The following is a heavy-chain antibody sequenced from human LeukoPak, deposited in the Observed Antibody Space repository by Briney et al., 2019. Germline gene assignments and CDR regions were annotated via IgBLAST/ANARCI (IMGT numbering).Heavy chain of an antibody. J-gene: IGHJ6*02. V-gene: IGHV4-59*01. D-gene: IGHD5-12*01. CDR3: AREFGYSGYDKYYYYYGMDV. CDR1: GGSISSYY. Sequence: SETLSLTCTVSGGSISSYYWSWIRQPPGKGLEWIGYIYYSGSTNYNPSLKSRVTISVDTSKNQFSLKLSSVTAADTAVYYCAREFGYSGYDKYYYYYGMDVWGQGTTVTVSS. CDR2: IYYSGST.